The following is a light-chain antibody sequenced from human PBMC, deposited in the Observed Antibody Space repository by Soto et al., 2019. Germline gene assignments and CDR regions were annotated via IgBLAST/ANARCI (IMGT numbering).Light chain of an antibody. V-gene: IGKV3-20*01. CDR2: AAS. Sequence: EIVLTQAPGTLSLSPGERATLSCRASQSISSDTLAWYQQIPGQAPRLLIYAASYRATGVPDRCSGSGSGTCCTRTSSRRDPEDFAVYYCNQSGSIPRTFGQGTKLEIK. CDR3: NQSGSIPRT. J-gene: IGKJ2*01. CDR1: QSISSDT.